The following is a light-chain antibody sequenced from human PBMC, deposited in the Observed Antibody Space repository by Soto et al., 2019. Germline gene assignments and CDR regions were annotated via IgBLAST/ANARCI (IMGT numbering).Light chain of an antibody. J-gene: IGLJ2*01. V-gene: IGLV2-23*01. CDR2: EGS. Sequence: QSALTQPASVSGSPGQSITISCTGTSSDVGSYNLVSWYQQHPGKAPKLMIYEGSKRPSGVSNRFSGSKSGNTASLTISGLQSEDEADYHCCSYAGSGTVVFARGT. CDR3: CSYAGSGTVV. CDR1: SSDVGSYNL.